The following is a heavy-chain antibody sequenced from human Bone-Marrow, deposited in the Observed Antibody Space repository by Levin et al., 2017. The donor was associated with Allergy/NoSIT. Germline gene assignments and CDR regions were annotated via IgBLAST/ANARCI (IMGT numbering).Heavy chain of an antibody. D-gene: IGHD1-26*01. V-gene: IGHV3-23*01. CDR2: ITGNSRDI. Sequence: QAGGSLRLSCAASGFTFSSYTMSWVRQAPGNGLEWVSAITGNSRDIYHSAPVKGRFTISRDNSKNTLYLQMNSLRAEDTAVYYCAKGPWDLPHDFEYWGQGTRVTVSS. J-gene: IGHJ4*02. CDR1: GFTFSSYT. CDR3: AKGPWDLPHDFEY.